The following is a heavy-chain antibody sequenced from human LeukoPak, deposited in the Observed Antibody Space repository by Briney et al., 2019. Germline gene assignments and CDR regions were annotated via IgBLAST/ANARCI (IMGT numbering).Heavy chain of an antibody. J-gene: IGHJ6*03. CDR3: ARDRGRRVIPYHYMDA. D-gene: IGHD3-16*02. Sequence: PGRSLRLSCAASGFTFSSYDMHWVRQAPGKGLEGVAVISYGGSNKYYADSVKGRFTISRDNSKNTLYLQMNSLRAEDTAVYYCARDRGRRVIPYHYMDAWGKGTTVTVSS. CDR1: GFTFSSYD. V-gene: IGHV3-30*01. CDR2: ISYGGSNK.